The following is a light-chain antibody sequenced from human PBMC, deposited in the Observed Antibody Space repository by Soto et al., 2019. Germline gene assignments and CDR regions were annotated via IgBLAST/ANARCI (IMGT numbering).Light chain of an antibody. V-gene: IGKV1-5*01. CDR2: DAS. CDR3: QQYNSYGT. Sequence: DIQMTQSPSTLSASVGYRVTITCRASQSISSWLAWYQQKPGKAPKLLIYDASSLESGVPSRFSGSGSGTEFTLTISSRQPDDFATYYCQQYNSYGTFGQGTKVEIK. CDR1: QSISSW. J-gene: IGKJ1*01.